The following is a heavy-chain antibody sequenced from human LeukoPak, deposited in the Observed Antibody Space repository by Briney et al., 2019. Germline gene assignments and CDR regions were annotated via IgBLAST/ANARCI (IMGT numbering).Heavy chain of an antibody. CDR2: INPNSGGT. D-gene: IGHD1-26*01. J-gene: IGHJ4*02. Sequence: ASVKVSCKGSGYTFTGYYLHWLRQPPGKGLAWVGWINPNSGGTNFAQKFQGRVTMTRDTSISTAYMELSMLRPDDTAVYYCATQPIVGAMDEHRVGYWGQGTLVTVSS. V-gene: IGHV1-2*02. CDR1: GYTFTGYY. CDR3: ATQPIVGAMDEHRVGY.